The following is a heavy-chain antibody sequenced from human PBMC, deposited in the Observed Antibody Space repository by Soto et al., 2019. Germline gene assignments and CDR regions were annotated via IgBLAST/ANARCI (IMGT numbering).Heavy chain of an antibody. D-gene: IGHD5-18*01. V-gene: IGHV4-30-2*01. CDR3: ARGTPGYRFAYGLDS. CDR2: IYHSGST. Sequence: QVQLQETGSGLVKPSQTLSLTCAVSGDPMASGGYSWNWIRQPPGKGLEWLGYIYHSGSTYYNPSLKSRVTMSVDTSKNHFSLNLWSTTAADTAVFYCARGTPGYRFAYGLDSWGQGTLVIVSA. J-gene: IGHJ4*02. CDR1: GDPMASGGYS.